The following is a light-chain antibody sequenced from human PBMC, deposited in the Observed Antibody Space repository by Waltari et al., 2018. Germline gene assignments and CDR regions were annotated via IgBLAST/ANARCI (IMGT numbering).Light chain of an antibody. CDR2: AAS. V-gene: IGKV1-9*01. Sequence: DIQLTQSPSFLSASVGDRVTITCRASQGVSNYLAWYQQKPGKAPKLLIFAASTLQSGVPSRFSGSESGTEFTLTISSLQPEDFATYYCQQLNSSPFTFGPGTTVDIK. CDR3: QQLNSSPFT. J-gene: IGKJ3*01. CDR1: QGVSNY.